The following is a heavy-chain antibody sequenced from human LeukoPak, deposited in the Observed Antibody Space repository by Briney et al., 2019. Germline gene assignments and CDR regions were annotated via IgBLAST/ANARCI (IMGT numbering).Heavy chain of an antibody. Sequence: GGPLRLSCAASGFTFSTYAMHWVRQAPDKGLEWVAVISDGGSDRFYADSARGRFAISRDNSENTLSLQMSSLRAEDTAVYYCARGISSGIVVTAIAYWGQGTLVTVSS. CDR3: ARGISSGIVVTAIAY. CDR2: ISDGGSDR. V-gene: IGHV3-30*09. J-gene: IGHJ4*02. CDR1: GFTFSTYA. D-gene: IGHD2-21*02.